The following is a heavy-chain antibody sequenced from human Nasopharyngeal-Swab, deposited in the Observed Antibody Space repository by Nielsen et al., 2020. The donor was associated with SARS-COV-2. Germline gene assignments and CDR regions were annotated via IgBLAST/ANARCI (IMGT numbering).Heavy chain of an antibody. Sequence: LSLTCAVYGGSFSGYYWSWIRQPPGKGLEWIGEINHSGSTNYNPSLKSRVTISVDTSKNQFSLKLSSVTAADTAVYYCARAGESHVVVVAATTPSFDYWGQGTLVTVSS. CDR3: ARAGESHVVVVAATTPSFDY. V-gene: IGHV4-34*01. J-gene: IGHJ4*02. CDR2: INHSGST. CDR1: GGSFSGYY. D-gene: IGHD2-15*01.